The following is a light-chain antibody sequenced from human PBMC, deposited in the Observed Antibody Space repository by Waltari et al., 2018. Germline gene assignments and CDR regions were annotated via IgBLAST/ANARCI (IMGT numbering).Light chain of an antibody. Sequence: SFALTQPPSVSVAPGQTARIPCGGDNFESKSVQWYQQGSGHAPVLVIYDERDRPSGVPERLSGSNTEKPATLTINNGEAGDEADYYCQVWNSHDDHVVFGGGTKLPVL. CDR3: QVWNSHDDHVV. J-gene: IGLJ2*01. CDR2: DER. V-gene: IGLV3-21*02. CDR1: NFESKS.